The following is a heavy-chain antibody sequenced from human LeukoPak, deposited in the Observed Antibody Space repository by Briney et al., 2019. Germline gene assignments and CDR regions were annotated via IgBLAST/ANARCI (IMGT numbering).Heavy chain of an antibody. Sequence: SETLSLTCTVSGGSIRSNNYYWGWIRQPPGTGLEWIGSIYDTGSTYYNPSLKSRVIISVDTSKNQFSLKLSSVTAADTAVYYCQSRFLEWLLDYWGQGTLVTVSS. CDR3: QSRFLEWLLDY. CDR2: IYDTGST. V-gene: IGHV4-39*01. J-gene: IGHJ4*02. D-gene: IGHD3-3*01. CDR1: GGSIRSNNYY.